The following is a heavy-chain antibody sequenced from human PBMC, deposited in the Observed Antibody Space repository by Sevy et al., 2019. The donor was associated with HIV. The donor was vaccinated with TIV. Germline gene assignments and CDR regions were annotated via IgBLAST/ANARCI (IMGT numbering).Heavy chain of an antibody. CDR1: EYTFTHFW. CDR3: ARSDGYCSGGNHLCYFDY. J-gene: IGHJ4*02. V-gene: IGHV5-51*01. CDR2: IYPGDSDT. Sequence: GESLKISCKGSEYTFTHFWIAWVRQMPGKGLESMGIIYPGDSDTRYSPSFQGQVTNSADKSISTAYLQWDSLKDSDIAMYYCARSDGYCSGGNHLCYFDYWGQGTLVTVSS. D-gene: IGHD2-15*01.